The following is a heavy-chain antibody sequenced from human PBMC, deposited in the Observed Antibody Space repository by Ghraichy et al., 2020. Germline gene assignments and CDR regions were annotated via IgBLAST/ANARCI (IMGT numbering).Heavy chain of an antibody. D-gene: IGHD3-10*02. J-gene: IGHJ4*02. CDR3: ARDVRQHNPMTTRRYFDY. Sequence: SCAASGFIFSNYNMNWVRQAPGKGLEWVSSIGSSSNYINYADSMKGRFTISRDNAKNSLYLQMNSLRAEDTAVYYCARDVRQHNPMTTRRYFDYWGQGTLFTVSS. CDR2: IGSSSNYI. CDR1: GFIFSNYN. V-gene: IGHV3-21*01.